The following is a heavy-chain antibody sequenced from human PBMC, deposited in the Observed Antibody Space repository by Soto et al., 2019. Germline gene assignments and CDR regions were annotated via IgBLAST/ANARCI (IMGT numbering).Heavy chain of an antibody. D-gene: IGHD1-26*01. CDR1: GFTFSNYF. J-gene: IGHJ4*02. CDR2: INQDGSEK. V-gene: IGHV3-7*05. CDR3: AGGAGWEQDY. Sequence: EVQLVESGGGLVQPGGSLRLSCAASGFTFSNYFMTWVRQAPGKGLEWVANINQDGSEKHYVDSVRGRFTTPRDNAKNSLHLEMNSLRVEDTAVYFCAGGAGWEQDYWGQGTLVTVSS.